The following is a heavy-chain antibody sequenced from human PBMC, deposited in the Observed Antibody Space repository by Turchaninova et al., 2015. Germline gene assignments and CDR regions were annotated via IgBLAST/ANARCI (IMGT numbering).Heavy chain of an antibody. V-gene: IGHV5-10-1*01. CDR1: GYRFTNHW. D-gene: IGHD3-9*01. J-gene: IGHJ4*02. Sequence: VHSWGEVKKPGESLKISCKASGYRFTNHWINWVRQTPGKGLEWMGRIDPSDSETNYRPSFQGHVTISVDTSVSTTYLEWTSLKPSDSAIYYCPRPWAATGYSPDKHDFWGQGTLVTVSS. CDR3: PRPWAATGYSPDKHDF. CDR2: IDPSDSET.